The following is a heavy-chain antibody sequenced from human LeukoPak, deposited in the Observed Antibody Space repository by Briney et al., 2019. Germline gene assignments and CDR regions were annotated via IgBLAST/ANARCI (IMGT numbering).Heavy chain of an antibody. CDR2: ISGSGGST. D-gene: IGHD6-6*01. V-gene: IGHV3-23*01. CDR3: ANKYSSSSGGYYYYGMDV. J-gene: IGHJ6*02. Sequence: GGSLRLSCAASGFTFSSYAMSWFRQAPGKGLEWVSAISGSGGSTYYADSVKGRFTISRDNSKNTLYLQMNSLRAEDTAVYYCANKYSSSSGGYYYYGMDVWGQGTTVTVSS. CDR1: GFTFSSYA.